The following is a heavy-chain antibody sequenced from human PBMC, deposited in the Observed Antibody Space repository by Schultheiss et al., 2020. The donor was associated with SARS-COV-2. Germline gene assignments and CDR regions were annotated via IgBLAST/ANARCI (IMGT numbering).Heavy chain of an antibody. D-gene: IGHD3-16*01. Sequence: SETLSLTCTVSGGSISSGDYYWSWIRQPPGKGLEWIGYIYYSGSTYYNPSLKSRVTISVDTSKNQFSLKLTSVTAADTAMYYCARYYYDGTGDNWFDPWGQGTLVTVSS. CDR2: IYYSGST. CDR3: ARYYYDGTGDNWFDP. CDR1: GGSISSGDYY. V-gene: IGHV4-30-4*01. J-gene: IGHJ5*02.